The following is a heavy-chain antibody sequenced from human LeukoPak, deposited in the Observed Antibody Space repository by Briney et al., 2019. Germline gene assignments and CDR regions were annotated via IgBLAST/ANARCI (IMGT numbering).Heavy chain of an antibody. D-gene: IGHD2-15*01. CDR2: IYNSGST. CDR1: GGSISTGDFY. V-gene: IGHV4-30-4*01. J-gene: IGHJ4*02. CDR3: ARGVSIPTTPKFDY. Sequence: SQTLSLTCSVSGGSISTGDFYWRWIRQPPGKDLEWIGYIYNSGSTYYRPSLKSRLTISADTSKNQFSLKLSSVTAADTAVYYCARGVSIPTTPKFDYWGQGTLVTVSS.